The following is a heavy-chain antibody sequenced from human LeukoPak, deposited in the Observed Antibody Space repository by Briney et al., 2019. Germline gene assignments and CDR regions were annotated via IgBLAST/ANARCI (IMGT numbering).Heavy chain of an antibody. Sequence: ASVKVSCKASGYTFTGYYMHWVRRAPGQGPEWMGWIIPNSGGTNYAQKFQGRVTMTRDTSLSTVYMELSRLRSDDTAVYYCATQATSGWHFSWGQGTLVTVSS. V-gene: IGHV1-2*02. CDR1: GYTFTGYY. CDR2: IIPNSGGT. J-gene: IGHJ5*02. CDR3: ATQATSGWHFS. D-gene: IGHD6-19*01.